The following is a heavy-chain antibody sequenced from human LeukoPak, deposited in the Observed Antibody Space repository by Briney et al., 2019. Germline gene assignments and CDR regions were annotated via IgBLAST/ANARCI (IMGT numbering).Heavy chain of an antibody. D-gene: IGHD3-22*01. J-gene: IGHJ5*02. CDR3: ARVPNIYYDSSGYLVVWFDP. CDR1: GGSFSGYY. CDR2: INHSGST. Sequence: SETLSLTCAVYGGSFSGYYWSWIRQPPGKGLEWIGEINHSGSTNYNPSLKSRVTISVDSSKNQFSLKLSSVTAADTAVYYCARVPNIYYDSSGYLVVWFDPWGQGTLVTVSS. V-gene: IGHV4-34*01.